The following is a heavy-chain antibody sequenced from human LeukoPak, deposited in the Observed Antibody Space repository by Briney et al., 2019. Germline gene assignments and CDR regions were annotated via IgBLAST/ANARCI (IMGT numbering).Heavy chain of an antibody. CDR3: ARDPTPYCSSTSCYVSVWFDP. J-gene: IGHJ5*02. D-gene: IGHD2-2*01. V-gene: IGHV1-46*01. Sequence: GASVKVSCKASGYTFTSYYMHWVRQAPGQGLEWMGIINPSGGSTSYAQKFQGRVTMTRDTSTSTVYMELSSLRSEDTAVYYCARDPTPYCSSTSCYVSVWFDPWGQGTLVTVSS. CDR1: GYTFTSYY. CDR2: INPSGGST.